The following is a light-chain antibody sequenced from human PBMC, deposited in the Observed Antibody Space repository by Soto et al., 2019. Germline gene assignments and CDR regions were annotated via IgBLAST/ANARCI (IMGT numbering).Light chain of an antibody. Sequence: EIVFTQSPATLSLSPGERATLSCRASQSAHSYLAWYQQKPGQAPRLLIYDTSNRATGIPARFSGSGSGTDFSVTISSLEPEDFAVYYCQQRSNWPPVTFGGGNKVEIK. CDR3: QQRSNWPPVT. V-gene: IGKV3-11*01. CDR1: QSAHSY. J-gene: IGKJ4*01. CDR2: DTS.